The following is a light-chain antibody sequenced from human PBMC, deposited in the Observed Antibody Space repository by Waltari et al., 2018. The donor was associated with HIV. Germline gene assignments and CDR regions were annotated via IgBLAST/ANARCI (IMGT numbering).Light chain of an antibody. CDR2: LNSDGRH. J-gene: IGLJ2*01. CDR3: QTCGTGIQV. CDR1: SGHINYV. V-gene: IGLV4-69*01. Sequence: QVVLTQPPSASASLGASVKLTCTLSSGHINYVIAWHQQQPPKGPRFLMKLNSDGRHSKGDGIPARFSGSSSGAERYLTISSLQSEDEADYFCQTCGTGIQVFGGGTRLTVL.